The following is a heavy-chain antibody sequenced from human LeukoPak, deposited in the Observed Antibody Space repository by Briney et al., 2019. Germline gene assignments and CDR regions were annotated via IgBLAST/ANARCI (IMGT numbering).Heavy chain of an antibody. V-gene: IGHV1-69*04. J-gene: IGHJ3*02. D-gene: IGHD2-21*02. CDR3: ASGKNIVVVTAIGAFDI. CDR2: IIPILGIA. CDR1: GGTFSSYA. Sequence: SVKVSCKASGGTFSSYAIRWVRPAPGQGLAWMGRIIPILGIANYAQKFQGRVTITADKSTSTAYMELSSLRSEDTAVYYCASGKNIVVVTAIGAFDIWGQGTMVTVSS.